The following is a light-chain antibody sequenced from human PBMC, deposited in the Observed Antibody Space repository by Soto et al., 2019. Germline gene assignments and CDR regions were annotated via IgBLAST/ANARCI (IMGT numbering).Light chain of an antibody. V-gene: IGLV2-11*01. CDR3: CSYAGSYTLL. CDR1: SSDVGGYSS. CDR2: DVT. J-gene: IGLJ3*02. Sequence: QSALTQPRSVSGSPGQSVTISCTGTSSDVGGYSSVSWYQQHPGKAHKLLIYDVTNRPSGVPDRFSGSKAGNTASLTISGPQAEDEADYSCCSYAGSYTLLFGGGTKLTVL.